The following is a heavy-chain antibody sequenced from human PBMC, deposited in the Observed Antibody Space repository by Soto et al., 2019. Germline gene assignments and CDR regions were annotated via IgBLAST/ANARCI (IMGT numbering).Heavy chain of an antibody. CDR3: ARDVRTNAEYAYCLYYMDT. V-gene: IGHV1-18*01. Sequence: QLVQSGDEVTKPGASVRVSCMTSGYTFRNDGTSWVRQAPVQGLEWMGWIGGLRAETTYSPKFTGRLSFSAVDVTYTAYLQLRGLKSDDTAVYYCARDVRTNAEYAYCLYYMDTWGNGTTVTVSS. D-gene: IGHD2-2*01. J-gene: IGHJ6*03. CDR1: GYTFRNDG. CDR2: IGGLRAET.